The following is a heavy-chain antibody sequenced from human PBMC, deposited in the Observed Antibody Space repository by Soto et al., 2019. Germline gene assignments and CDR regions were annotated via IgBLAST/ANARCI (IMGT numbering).Heavy chain of an antibody. CDR1: GYTFTSYG. Sequence: QVQLVQSGAEVKKPGASVKVSCKASGYTFTSYGISWVRQATGQGLEWMGWISAYNGNTNYAQKHQGRGTMTTATSTSTGYMELRSLRSDDTAVYYCVRDRFLLTHGGPRAIYYWGQGTLVPGSS. CDR2: ISAYNGNT. V-gene: IGHV1-18*01. J-gene: IGHJ4*02. CDR3: VRDRFLLTHGGPRAIYY. D-gene: IGHD3-10*01.